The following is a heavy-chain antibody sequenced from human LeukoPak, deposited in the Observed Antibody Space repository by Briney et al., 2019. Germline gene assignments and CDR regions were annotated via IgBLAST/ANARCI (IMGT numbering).Heavy chain of an antibody. V-gene: IGHV1-18*01. J-gene: IGHJ3*02. CDR3: ARAFLRSLSGKFVSIFDI. CDR1: GYTFTTCG. Sequence: ASVKVSCTGFGYTFTTCGICWGRQAPEEGLEWMGWISTYDAGTSSSQNFRGRVTPTQDTSTNTVYIVTTRLRSAGTPTYYSARAFLRSLSGKFVSIFDIWGQGTMVTVSS. D-gene: IGHD2/OR15-2a*01. CDR2: ISTYDAGT.